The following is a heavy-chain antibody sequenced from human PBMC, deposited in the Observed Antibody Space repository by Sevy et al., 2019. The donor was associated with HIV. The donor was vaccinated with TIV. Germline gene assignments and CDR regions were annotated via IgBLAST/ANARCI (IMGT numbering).Heavy chain of an antibody. CDR2: ISGPGYNT. D-gene: IGHD2-8*01. Sequence: GGSLRLSCAASGFTFNTHAMNWVRQAPGKGLEWVSTISGPGYNTYYADSVKGRFTISRDNSQNTLHLQMNSLRADDTAVYYCAKALNPALESMLQVNLRMLKGFDVWGQGTMVTVSS. J-gene: IGHJ3*01. V-gene: IGHV3-23*01. CDR1: GFTFNTHA. CDR3: AKALNPALESMLQVNLRMLKGFDV.